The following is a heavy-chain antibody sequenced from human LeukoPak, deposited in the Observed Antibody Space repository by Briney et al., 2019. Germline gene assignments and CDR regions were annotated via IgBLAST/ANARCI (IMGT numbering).Heavy chain of an antibody. J-gene: IGHJ5*02. V-gene: IGHV4-39*01. CDR1: DDSISSSSYY. CDR2: IYYSGST. CDR3: ARLGDYYDSSGYFRFDP. D-gene: IGHD3-22*01. Sequence: SETLSLTCTVSDDSISSSSYYWGWIRQPPGKGLEWIGSIYYSGSTYYNPSLKSRVTISVDTSKNQFSLKLSSVTAADTAVYYCARLGDYYDSSGYFRFDPWGQGTLVTVSS.